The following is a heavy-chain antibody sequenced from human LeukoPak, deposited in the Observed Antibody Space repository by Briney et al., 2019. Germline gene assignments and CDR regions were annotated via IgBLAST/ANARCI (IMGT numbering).Heavy chain of an antibody. CDR2: INHSGST. CDR1: GGSFSGYY. D-gene: IGHD3-10*01. J-gene: IGHJ5*02. CDR3: ARGGYYGSGNDFRFDP. V-gene: IGHV4-34*01. Sequence: NPSETLSLTCAVYGGSFSGYYWSWIRQSPGKGLEWIGEINHSGSTNYNPSLKSRVTISVETSKNQFSLKLKSVTAADTAVYYCARGGYYGSGNDFRFDPWGQGTLVTVSS.